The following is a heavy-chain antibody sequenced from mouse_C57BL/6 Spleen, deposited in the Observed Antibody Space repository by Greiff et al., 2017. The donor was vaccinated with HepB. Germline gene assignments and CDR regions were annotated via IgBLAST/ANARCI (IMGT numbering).Heavy chain of an antibody. CDR1: GYTFTSYW. Sequence: QVQLQQSGTELVKPGASVKLSCKASGYTFTSYWMHWVKQRPGQGLEWIGNINPSNGGTNYNEKFKSKATLTVDKSSSTAYMQLSSLTSEDSAVYYCARSGLRGGWFAYWGQGTLVTVSA. D-gene: IGHD1-1*01. V-gene: IGHV1-53*01. CDR2: INPSNGGT. CDR3: ARSGLRGGWFAY. J-gene: IGHJ3*01.